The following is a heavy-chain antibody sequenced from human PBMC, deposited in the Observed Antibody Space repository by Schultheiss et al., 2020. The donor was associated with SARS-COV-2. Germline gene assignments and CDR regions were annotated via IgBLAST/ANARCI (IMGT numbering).Heavy chain of an antibody. Sequence: SETLSLTCTVSGGSISSYYWGWIRQPPGKGLEWIGSIYYSGSTYYNPSLKSRVTISVDTSKNQFSLKLSSVTAADTAVYYCARGGRAVVIAIRRVGLWFDPWGQGTLVTVSS. CDR2: IYYSGST. CDR3: ARGGRAVVIAIRRVGLWFDP. D-gene: IGHD2-21*01. V-gene: IGHV4-39*07. CDR1: GGSISSYY. J-gene: IGHJ5*02.